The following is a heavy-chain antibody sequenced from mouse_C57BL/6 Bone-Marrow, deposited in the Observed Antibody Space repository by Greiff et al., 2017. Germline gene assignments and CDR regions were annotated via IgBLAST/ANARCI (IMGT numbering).Heavy chain of an antibody. CDR1: GFSLTSYG. V-gene: IGHV2-2*01. Sequence: QVQLKQSGPGLVQPSQSLSITCTVSGFSLTSYGVHWVRQSPGKGLEWLGVIWSGGSTAYNAAFISRLSISKDNSKCQVFYKMNSLQADDTAIDYCAREGGFAYWGQGTLVTVSA. CDR3: AREGGFAY. J-gene: IGHJ3*01. CDR2: IWSGGST.